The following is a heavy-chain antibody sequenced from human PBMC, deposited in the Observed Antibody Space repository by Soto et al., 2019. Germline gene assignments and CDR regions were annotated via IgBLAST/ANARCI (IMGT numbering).Heavy chain of an antibody. D-gene: IGHD5-12*01. CDR3: ARGSYLEMATIRGDAFDI. V-gene: IGHV5-51*01. Sequence: GESLKISCKGSGYRFTSYWIGWVRQMPGKGLEWMGIIYPGDSDTRYSPSFQGQVTISADKSISTAYLQWSSLKASDTAMYYCARGSYLEMATIRGDAFDIWGQGTMVTVSS. CDR1: GYRFTSYW. CDR2: IYPGDSDT. J-gene: IGHJ3*02.